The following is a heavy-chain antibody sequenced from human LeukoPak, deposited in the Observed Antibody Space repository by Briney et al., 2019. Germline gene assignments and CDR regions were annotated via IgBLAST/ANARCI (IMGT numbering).Heavy chain of an antibody. CDR2: INPSGGST. CDR1: GYTFTTYA. V-gene: IGHV1-46*01. CDR3: ARMDTAMGFDY. J-gene: IGHJ4*02. Sequence: GASVKVSCKASGYTFTTYAMHWVRQAPGQGLEWMGIINPSGGSTSYAQKFQGRVTMTRDTSTSTVYMELSSLRSEDTAVYYCARMDTAMGFDYWGQGTLVTVSS. D-gene: IGHD5-18*01.